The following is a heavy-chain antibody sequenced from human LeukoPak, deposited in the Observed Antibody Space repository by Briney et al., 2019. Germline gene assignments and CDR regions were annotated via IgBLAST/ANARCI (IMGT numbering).Heavy chain of an antibody. CDR2: IYSGGST. CDR3: ARDYYYDSSYFDY. Sequence: GGSLRLSCAASGFTVSSNYMSWVRQAPGKGLEWVSVIYSGGSTYYADSVKGRFTISRDNSKNTLYLQMNSLRAEDTAVYYCARDYYYDSSYFDYWGQGTLVTVSS. J-gene: IGHJ4*02. V-gene: IGHV3-66*01. D-gene: IGHD3-22*01. CDR1: GFTVSSNY.